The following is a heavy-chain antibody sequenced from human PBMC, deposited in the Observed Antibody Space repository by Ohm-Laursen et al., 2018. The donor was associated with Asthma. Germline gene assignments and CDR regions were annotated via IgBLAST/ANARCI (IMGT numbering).Heavy chain of an antibody. V-gene: IGHV3-30*03. CDR1: GFTFSSYG. J-gene: IGHJ4*02. CDR3: ARRRQYYDSSGYYYYLDY. Sequence: SLRLSCAASGFTFSSYGMHWVRQAPGKGLEWVAVISYDGSNKYYADSVKGRFTISRDNSKNTLYLQMNSLRAEDTAVYYCARRRQYYDSSGYYYYLDYWGQGTLVTVSS. CDR2: ISYDGSNK. D-gene: IGHD3-22*01.